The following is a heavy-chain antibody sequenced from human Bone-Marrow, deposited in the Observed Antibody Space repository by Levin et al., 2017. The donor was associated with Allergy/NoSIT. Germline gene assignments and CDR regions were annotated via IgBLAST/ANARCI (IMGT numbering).Heavy chain of an antibody. V-gene: IGHV1-69*13. J-gene: IGHJ6*03. Sequence: SVKVSCKPSGDTLNDYIFSWVRQAPGQGLEWMGGIIPIFRRTNYAQKFQGRVTITADDSTSTAFMELSSLRSEDTAVYYCGTSPGNYSYYYYMDVWGKGTSVTVTS. CDR2: IIPIFRRT. CDR3: GTSPGNYSYYYYMDV. CDR1: GDTLNDYI.